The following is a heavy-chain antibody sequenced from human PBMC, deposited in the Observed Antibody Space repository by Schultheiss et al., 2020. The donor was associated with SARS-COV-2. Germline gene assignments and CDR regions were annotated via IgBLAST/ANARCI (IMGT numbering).Heavy chain of an antibody. Sequence: GESLKISCAASGFTFSSYSMNWVRQAPGKGLEWVSAISGSGGSTYYADSVKGRFTISRDNSKNTLYLQMNSLRAEDTAVYYCAPSLRGYSGYVYGMDVWGQGTTVTVSS. CDR2: ISGSGGST. CDR3: APSLRGYSGYVYGMDV. V-gene: IGHV3-23*01. CDR1: GFTFSSYS. D-gene: IGHD5-12*01. J-gene: IGHJ6*02.